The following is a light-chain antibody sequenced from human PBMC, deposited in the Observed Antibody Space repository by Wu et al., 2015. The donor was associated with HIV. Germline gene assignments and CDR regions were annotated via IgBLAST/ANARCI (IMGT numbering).Light chain of an antibody. J-gene: IGKJ1*01. CDR1: QSVSSN. V-gene: IGKV3-15*01. CDR3: QQYNNWPRT. CDR2: SAS. Sequence: EVVMTQSPATLSVSPGERATLSCRASQSVSSNFAWYQQKPGQAPRLLIYSASTRATGIPARFSGRWVVGQSSLSPSAACSLKILLVYYCQQYNNWPRTFGQGTEGG.